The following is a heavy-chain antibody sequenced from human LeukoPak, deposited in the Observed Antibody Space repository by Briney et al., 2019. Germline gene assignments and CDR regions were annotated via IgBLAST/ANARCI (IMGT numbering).Heavy chain of an antibody. CDR1: GGSISSSSYY. V-gene: IGHV4-39*01. D-gene: IGHD6-19*01. CDR2: IYYSGST. Sequence: SETLSLTCTVSGGSISSSSYYWGWIRQPPGKGLEWIGSIYYSGSTYYNPSLKSRVTISVDTSKNQFSLKLSSVTAADTAVYYCARLRSQYSSGWRPYCYYYMDVWGKGTTVTISS. CDR3: ARLRSQYSSGWRPYCYYYMDV. J-gene: IGHJ6*03.